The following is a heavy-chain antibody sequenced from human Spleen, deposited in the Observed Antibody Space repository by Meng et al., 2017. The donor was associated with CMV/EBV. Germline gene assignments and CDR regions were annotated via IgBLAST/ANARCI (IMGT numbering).Heavy chain of an antibody. CDR2: VSGNSNNR. CDR3: AKGRTYYDFSIGYSAAYYYYGMDV. V-gene: IGHV3-23*01. J-gene: IGHJ6*02. Sequence: GESLKISYAASGLTFSNFAMTWVRQAPGKGLEWVSSVSGNSNNRYYADSVKGRFTISRDNSQNTLYLQMNSLRVEDTALYYCAKGRTYYDFSIGYSAAYYYYGMDVWGQGTTVTVSS. D-gene: IGHD3/OR15-3a*01. CDR1: GLTFSNFA.